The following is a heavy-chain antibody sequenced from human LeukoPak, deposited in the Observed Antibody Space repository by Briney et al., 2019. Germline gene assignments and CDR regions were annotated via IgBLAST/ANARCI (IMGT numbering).Heavy chain of an antibody. Sequence: PSETLSLTCTVSGGSISGYYWSWIRQPPGKGLEGIGYIYYSGSTKCNPSLKSPLTMLVDTSKNQFSLKLNSVTAADTAVYYCARYDGSPANYLDYWGQGNLVTVSS. V-gene: IGHV4-59*08. J-gene: IGHJ4*02. CDR1: GGSISGYY. CDR3: ARYDGSPANYLDY. CDR2: IYYSGST. D-gene: IGHD1-26*01.